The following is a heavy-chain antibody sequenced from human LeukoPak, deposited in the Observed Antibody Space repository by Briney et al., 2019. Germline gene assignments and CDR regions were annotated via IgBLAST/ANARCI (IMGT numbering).Heavy chain of an antibody. CDR3: ARGLRYSGYGRVFDY. Sequence: SETLSLTCSVYGGSFSDYYWSWIRQPPGKGLEWIGEINHSGGTNYNPSLKSRVTISEDTSKNQFSLKLTYVTAADTAVYYCARGLRYSGYGRVFDYWGQGTLVTVSA. CDR1: GGSFSDYY. CDR2: INHSGGT. V-gene: IGHV4-34*01. J-gene: IGHJ4*02. D-gene: IGHD5-12*01.